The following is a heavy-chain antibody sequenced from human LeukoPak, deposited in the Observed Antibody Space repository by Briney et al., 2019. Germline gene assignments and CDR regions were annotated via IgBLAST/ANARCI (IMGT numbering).Heavy chain of an antibody. CDR3: ARHYCTIGVCHTFDY. CDR2: ISAYNGNT. D-gene: IGHD2-8*01. Sequence: GASVKVSCKASGYTFTSYDITWVRQAPGQGLEWMGWISAYNGNTNYAQKLQDRVTMTTDTSTSTAYMELRSLRSDDTAVYYCARHYCTIGVCHTFDYWGRGTLVTVSS. V-gene: IGHV1-18*01. J-gene: IGHJ4*02. CDR1: GYTFTSYD.